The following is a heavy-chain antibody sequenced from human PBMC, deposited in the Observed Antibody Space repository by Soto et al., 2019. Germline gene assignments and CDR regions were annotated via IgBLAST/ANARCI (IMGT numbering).Heavy chain of an antibody. V-gene: IGHV3-23*01. D-gene: IGHD3-10*01. CDR1: GFTFSSYA. CDR2: ISAGGGST. CDR3: AKGGFVETIGGRPDY. J-gene: IGHJ4*02. Sequence: EVQLLESGGGLVQPGGSLRLSCAASGFTFSSYAINWVRQAPGKGLEWVSSISAGGGSTYFADSVKGRFTISRDNSKNPLLLQMTGQRAEDKAVYYCAKGGFVETIGGRPDYWGQGTLVTVSS.